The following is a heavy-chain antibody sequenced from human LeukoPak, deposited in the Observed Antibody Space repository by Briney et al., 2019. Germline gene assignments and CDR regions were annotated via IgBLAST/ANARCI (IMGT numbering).Heavy chain of an antibody. J-gene: IGHJ4*02. V-gene: IGHV4-39*01. D-gene: IGHD5-18*01. CDR3: ARADTSMVIDY. Sequence: SETLSLTCTVSGGSISSSSYYWGWIRQPPGKGLEWIGSIYYSGSTSYNPSLKSRVTISVDTSKNQFSLKLSTVTAADTAVYYCARADTSMVIDYWGQGTLVTVSS. CDR2: IYYSGST. CDR1: GGSISSSSYY.